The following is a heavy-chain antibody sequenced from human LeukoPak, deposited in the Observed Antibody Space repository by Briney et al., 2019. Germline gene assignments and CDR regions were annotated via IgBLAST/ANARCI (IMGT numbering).Heavy chain of an antibody. CDR2: IYHSGST. J-gene: IGHJ2*01. Sequence: PSETLSLTCTVSRVSISSGGYYWSWIRQPPGKGLEWIGYIYHSGSTYYNPSLKSRVTISVDTSKNQFSLKLSSVTAADTAVYYCARVIPGYSSSWYNPLGWYFDLWGRGTLVTVSS. V-gene: IGHV4-30-2*01. CDR1: RVSISSGGYY. CDR3: ARVIPGYSSSWYNPLGWYFDL. D-gene: IGHD6-13*01.